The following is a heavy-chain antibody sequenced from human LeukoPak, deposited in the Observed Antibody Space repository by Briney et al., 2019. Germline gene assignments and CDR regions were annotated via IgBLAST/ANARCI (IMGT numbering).Heavy chain of an antibody. CDR2: IYYSGST. CDR3: ARGMVRGVRYYYGMDV. D-gene: IGHD3-10*01. J-gene: IGHJ6*04. Sequence: SQTLSLTCTVSGGSISSGGYYWSWIRQHPGKGLEWLGYIYYSGSTYYNPSLKSRATISVDTSKSQFSLKLSSVTAADTAVYYCARGMVRGVRYYYGMDVWGKGTTVTVSS. V-gene: IGHV4-31*03. CDR1: GGSISSGGYY.